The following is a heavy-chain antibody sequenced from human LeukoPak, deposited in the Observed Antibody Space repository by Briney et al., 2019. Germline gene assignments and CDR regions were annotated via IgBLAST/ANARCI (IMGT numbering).Heavy chain of an antibody. CDR2: ISGSGGST. D-gene: IGHD2-15*01. CDR3: AKQLGYCSDGSCYFPY. CDR1: GFTSSSYA. J-gene: IGHJ4*02. Sequence: SGGSLRLSCAASGFTSSSYAMSWVRQAPGKGLEWVSAISGSGGSTYYADSVQGRFTISRDNSKSTLCLQMNSLRAEDTAVYYCAKQLGYCSDGSCYFPYWGQGTLVTVSS. V-gene: IGHV3-23*01.